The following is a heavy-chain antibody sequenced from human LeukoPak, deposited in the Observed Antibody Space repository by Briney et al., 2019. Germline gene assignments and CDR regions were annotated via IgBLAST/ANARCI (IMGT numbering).Heavy chain of an antibody. D-gene: IGHD5-24*01. J-gene: IGHJ4*02. CDR3: AAREMATIPSY. Sequence: GGSLRLSYAASGFTFSDYYMSWIRQAPGKGLEWVSYISSSGSTIYYADSVKGRFTISRDNAKNSLYLQMNSLRAEDTAVYYCAAREMATIPSYWGQGTLVTVSS. V-gene: IGHV3-11*01. CDR1: GFTFSDYY. CDR2: ISSSGSTI.